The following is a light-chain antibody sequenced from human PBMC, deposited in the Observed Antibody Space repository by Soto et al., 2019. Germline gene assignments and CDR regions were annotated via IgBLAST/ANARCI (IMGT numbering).Light chain of an antibody. Sequence: DIQMTQSPATRSASVGYRVTITCRASQSISSWLACYQQKPGKAPKLLIYVAFTLESGVPSRFSGSGSGTEFTPTIRSLQPEDFATYYCQQSFRSPITFGHGTRLEIK. CDR2: VAF. CDR1: QSISSW. V-gene: IGKV1-5*01. J-gene: IGKJ5*01. CDR3: QQSFRSPIT.